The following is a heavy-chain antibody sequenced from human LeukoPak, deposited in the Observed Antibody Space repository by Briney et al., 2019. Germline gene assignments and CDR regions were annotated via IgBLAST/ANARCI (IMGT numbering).Heavy chain of an antibody. CDR3: ARALGAFDI. J-gene: IGHJ3*02. Sequence: GSLRLSCAASGFTFSRYWMTWVRQSPGKGLEWIAEISQNGDSNYNMSLKSQVTISLDKSKNQVSLKLNSVTAADTAVYYCARALGAFDIWGQGTMVTVSS. CDR2: ISQNGDS. CDR1: GFTFSRYW. V-gene: IGHV4-34*01.